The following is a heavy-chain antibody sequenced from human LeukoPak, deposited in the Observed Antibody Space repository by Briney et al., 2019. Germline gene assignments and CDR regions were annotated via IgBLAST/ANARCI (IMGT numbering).Heavy chain of an antibody. V-gene: IGHV1-46*01. Sequence: GASVKVSCKASGYTFTGYYMHWVRQAPGQGLEWMGCINPNSGSTSYAQKFQGRVTMTRDMSTSTVYMELSSLRSEDTAVYYCARDMVDYWGQGTLVTVSS. CDR2: INPNSGST. J-gene: IGHJ4*02. D-gene: IGHD4/OR15-4a*01. CDR3: ARDMVDY. CDR1: GYTFTGYY.